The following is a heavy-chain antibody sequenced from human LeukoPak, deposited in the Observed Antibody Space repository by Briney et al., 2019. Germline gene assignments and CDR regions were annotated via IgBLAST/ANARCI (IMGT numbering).Heavy chain of an antibody. CDR2: ISWDGGST. J-gene: IGHJ4*02. CDR3: AKDGVAITGYFDY. Sequence: GGSLRLSCAASGFTFDDYAMYWVRQAPGKGLERVSLISWDGGSTSYADSVKGRFTISRDNSKNSLYLQLNSLRAEDTAFYYCAKDGVAITGYFDYWGQGTLVTVSS. CDR1: GFTFDDYA. V-gene: IGHV3-43D*03. D-gene: IGHD2-21*01.